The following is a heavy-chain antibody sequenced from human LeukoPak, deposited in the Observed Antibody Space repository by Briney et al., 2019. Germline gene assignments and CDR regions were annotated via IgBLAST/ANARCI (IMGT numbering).Heavy chain of an antibody. CDR2: IWYDGSNK. J-gene: IGHJ4*02. CDR3: ARGGGDIVVVPEFRVPTGYYFDY. CDR1: GFTFSSYG. Sequence: GRSLRLSCAASGFTFSSYGMHWVRQAPGKGLEWVAVIWYDGSNKYYADSVRGRFTISRDNSKNTLYLQMNSLRAEDTAVYYCARGGGDIVVVPEFRVPTGYYFDYWGQGTLVTVSS. D-gene: IGHD2-2*01. V-gene: IGHV3-33*01.